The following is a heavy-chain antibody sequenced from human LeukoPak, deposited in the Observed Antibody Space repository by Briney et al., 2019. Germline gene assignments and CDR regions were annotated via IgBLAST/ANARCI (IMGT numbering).Heavy chain of an antibody. J-gene: IGHJ5*02. Sequence: PGGSLRLSCAASGFTFSTYNMNWVRQAPGKGLEWVSSISGSSSYIYYADSVKGRFSISRDNAKNSLYLQMDSLRADDTAVYYCAPYSGSYSVSPWGQGTLVTVSS. V-gene: IGHV3-21*01. D-gene: IGHD1-26*01. CDR2: ISGSSSYI. CDR1: GFTFSTYN. CDR3: APYSGSYSVSP.